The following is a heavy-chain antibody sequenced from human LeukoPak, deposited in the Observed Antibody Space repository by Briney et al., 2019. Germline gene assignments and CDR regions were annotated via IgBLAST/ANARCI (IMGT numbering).Heavy chain of an antibody. J-gene: IGHJ4*02. CDR2: FAPEDGET. CDR1: GYTLTELS. V-gene: IGHV1-24*01. D-gene: IGHD3-3*01. CDR3: ATDFWSGSGGDY. Sequence: ASVKVSCKVSGYTLTELSMHWVRQAPGKGLEWMGGFAPEDGETIHAQKFQGRVTMTEDTSTDTAYMELSSLRSEDMAVYYCATDFWSGSGGDYWGQGTLVTVSS.